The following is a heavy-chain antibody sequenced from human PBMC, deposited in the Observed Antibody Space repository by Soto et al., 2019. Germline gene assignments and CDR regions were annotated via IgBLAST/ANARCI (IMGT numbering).Heavy chain of an antibody. CDR2: IWYDGSNK. CDR3: ARGSGGGSRWFDP. D-gene: IGHD1-26*01. Sequence: QVQLVESGGGVVQPGRSLRLSCAASGFTFSSYGMHWVRQAPGKGLEWVAVIWYDGSNKYYADSVKGRFTIARDNSKNTVYLQMNSLRAEDTAVYYCARGSGGGSRWFDPWGQGTLVTVSS. J-gene: IGHJ5*02. CDR1: GFTFSSYG. V-gene: IGHV3-33*01.